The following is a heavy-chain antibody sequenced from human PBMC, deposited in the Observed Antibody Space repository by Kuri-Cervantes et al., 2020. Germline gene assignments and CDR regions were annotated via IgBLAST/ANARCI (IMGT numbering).Heavy chain of an antibody. J-gene: IGHJ4*02. CDR1: GYTFTGYY. V-gene: IGHV1-69*04. D-gene: IGHD3-9*01. CDR3: ARAAGRYYDILTGYYARYFDY. Sequence: SVKVSCKASGYTFTGYYMHWVRQAPGQGLEWMGRIIPILGIANYAQKFQGRVTITADKSTSTAYMELSSLGSDDTAVYYCARAAGRYYDILTGYYARYFDYWGQGTLVTVSS. CDR2: IIPILGIA.